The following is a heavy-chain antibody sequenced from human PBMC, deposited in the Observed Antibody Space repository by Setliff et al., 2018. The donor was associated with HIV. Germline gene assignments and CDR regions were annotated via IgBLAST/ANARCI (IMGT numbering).Heavy chain of an antibody. CDR3: ARARRDSYDRGRRNHYYIDV. CDR1: GYTTYD. D-gene: IGHD3-22*01. V-gene: IGHV1-8*02. CDR2: MNPNSGNT. J-gene: IGHJ6*03. Sequence: ASVKVSCKASGYTTYDINWVRQATGQGLEWMGWMNPNSGNTGYAQKFQGRVTMTRDTSISTAYMELNNLKFEDTAVYYCARARRDSYDRGRRNHYYIDVWGKGTTVTVSS.